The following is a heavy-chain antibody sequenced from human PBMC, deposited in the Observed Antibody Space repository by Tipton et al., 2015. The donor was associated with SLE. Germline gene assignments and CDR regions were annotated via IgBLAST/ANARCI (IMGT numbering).Heavy chain of an antibody. CDR1: GGSFSGYY. J-gene: IGHJ4*02. CDR2: INHSGST. Sequence: TLSLTCAVYGGSFSGYYWSWIRQPPGKGLEWIGEINHSGSTNYNPSLKGRVIISVDTSKNQFSLKLSSVTAADTAVYFCARAPPVESLDFWGQGTLVTVSS. V-gene: IGHV4-34*01. D-gene: IGHD4-23*01. CDR3: ARAPPVESLDF.